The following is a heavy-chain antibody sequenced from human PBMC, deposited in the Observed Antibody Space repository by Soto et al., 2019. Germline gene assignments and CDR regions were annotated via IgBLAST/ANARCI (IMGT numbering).Heavy chain of an antibody. CDR2: IWYDGSNK. D-gene: IGHD1-26*01. CDR3: APTGGATDY. Sequence: QVQLVESGGGVVQPGRSLRLSCAASGFTFSSYGMHWVRQAPGKGLEWVAVIWYDGSNKYYADSVKGRFTISRDKSKNTLYLQMNRLGAEDTAVYYCAPTGGATDYWGQGTLFTVSS. V-gene: IGHV3-33*01. J-gene: IGHJ4*02. CDR1: GFTFSSYG.